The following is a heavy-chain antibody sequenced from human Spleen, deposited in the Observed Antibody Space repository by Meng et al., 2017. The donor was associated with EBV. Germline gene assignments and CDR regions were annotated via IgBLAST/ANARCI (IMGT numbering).Heavy chain of an antibody. V-gene: IGHV2-5*02. CDR1: GFSLTTRGVG. J-gene: IGHJ4*02. D-gene: IGHD3-22*01. Sequence: QFTLKESGPTLVKPTQTLTLTCPFSGFSLTTRGVGVAWIRQPPGKALEWLALVYWDDDKRYSPSLKSRLTITKDTSKNQVVLTMTNMDPVDTATYYCAHNNYYDSSGYYSFDYWGQGTLVTVSS. CDR2: VYWDDDK. CDR3: AHNNYYDSSGYYSFDY.